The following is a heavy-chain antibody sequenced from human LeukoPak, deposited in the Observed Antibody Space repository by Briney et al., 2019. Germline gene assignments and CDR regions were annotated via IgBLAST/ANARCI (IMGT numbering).Heavy chain of an antibody. CDR2: ISYSGST. J-gene: IGHJ5*02. Sequence: SETLSLTCAVYGGSFSGYYWSWIRQHPGKGLEWIGYISYSGSTYYNPSLESRVTISIDTSKNQFSLKLTSVTAADTAVYYCARLYYDFWSGNYQSENWLDPWGQGTLVTVSS. V-gene: IGHV4-31*11. CDR3: ARLYYDFWSGNYQSENWLDP. D-gene: IGHD3-3*01. CDR1: GGSFSGYY.